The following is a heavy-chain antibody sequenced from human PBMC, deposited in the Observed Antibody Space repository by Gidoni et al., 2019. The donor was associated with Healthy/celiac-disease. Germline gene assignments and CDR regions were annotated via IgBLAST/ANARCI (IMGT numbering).Heavy chain of an antibody. J-gene: IGHJ2*01. Sequence: QVQLVESGGGLVKPGGSLRPSCAHSGFTFRDYYMSWVRQAPGKGLEWVSYISSRGCTIYYADSVKGRFTISRDNAKNSLYLQMNSLRAEDTAVYYCARAIAAAGSLYYWYFDLWGRGTLVTVSS. D-gene: IGHD6-13*01. CDR2: ISSRGCTI. V-gene: IGHV3-11*01. CDR3: ARAIAAAGSLYYWYFDL. CDR1: GFTFRDYY.